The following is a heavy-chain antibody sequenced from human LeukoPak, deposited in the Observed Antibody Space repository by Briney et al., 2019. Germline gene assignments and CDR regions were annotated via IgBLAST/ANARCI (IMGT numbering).Heavy chain of an antibody. CDR1: GYIFTDYY. J-gene: IGHJ4*02. Sequence: AASVKVSCKASGYIFTDYYMHWVRQAPGQELGWMGRINPNSGRTGYAQNFQGRITITRNTSISTAYMELSSLRSEDTAVYYCTRETSSRYFDYWGQGTLVTVSS. CDR3: TRETSSRYFDY. V-gene: IGHV1/OR15-1*04. CDR2: INPNSGRT.